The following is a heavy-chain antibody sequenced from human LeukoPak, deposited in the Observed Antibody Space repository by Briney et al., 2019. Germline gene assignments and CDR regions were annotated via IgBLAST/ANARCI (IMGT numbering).Heavy chain of an antibody. V-gene: IGHV3-9*01. CDR3: AKDTVAGPYYYGMDV. D-gene: IGHD6-19*01. J-gene: IGHJ6*02. CDR1: GFTFDDYA. Sequence: GRSLRLSCAASGFTFDDYAMNWVRQAPGQGLERVSGISWNSGSIGYADSVKGRFTISRDNAKNSLYLQMNSLRAEDTALYYCAKDTVAGPYYYGMDVWGQGTTVTVSS. CDR2: ISWNSGSI.